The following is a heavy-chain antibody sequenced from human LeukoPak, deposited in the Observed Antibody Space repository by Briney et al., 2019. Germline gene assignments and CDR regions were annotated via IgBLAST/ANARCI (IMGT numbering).Heavy chain of an antibody. CDR3: ARWGTYASTSNWFDP. CDR2: IYNSGST. D-gene: IGHD2-2*01. V-gene: IGHV4-39*07. J-gene: IGHJ5*02. CDR1: GDSISRSRHF. Sequence: PSETLSLTCNVSGDSISRSRHFWAWIRQSPGRGLEWIGYIYNSGSTYYNPSLKSRVTISVDTSKNQFSLRLSSVTAADTAVYYCARWGTYASTSNWFDPWGQGTLVTVSS.